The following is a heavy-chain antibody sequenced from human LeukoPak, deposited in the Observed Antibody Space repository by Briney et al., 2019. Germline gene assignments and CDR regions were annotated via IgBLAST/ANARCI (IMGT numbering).Heavy chain of an antibody. V-gene: IGHV4-30-4*01. CDR2: IYYSGST. Sequence: SETLSLTCTVSGGSISSGDYYWSWIRQPPGKGLEWIGYIYYSGSTYYSPSLKSRVTTSVDTSKNQFSLKLSSVTAADTAVYCCARAVGYYDILTGPYFDYWGQGTLVTVSS. CDR1: GGSISSGDYY. D-gene: IGHD3-9*01. CDR3: ARAVGYYDILTGPYFDY. J-gene: IGHJ4*02.